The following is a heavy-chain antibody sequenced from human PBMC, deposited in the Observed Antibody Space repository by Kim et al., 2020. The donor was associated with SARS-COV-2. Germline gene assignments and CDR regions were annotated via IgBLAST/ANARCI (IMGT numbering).Heavy chain of an antibody. CDR2: INAGNGNT. CDR1: GYTFTSYA. CDR3: ARVSPSSWTLTYFDS. Sequence: ASVKVSCKASGYTFTSYAMHWVRQAPGQRLEWMGWINAGNGNTKYSQKFQGRVTITRDTSASTAYMELSSLRSEDTAVYYCARVSPSSWTLTYFDSWGQGTLVTASS. V-gene: IGHV1-3*01. J-gene: IGHJ4*02. D-gene: IGHD6-13*01.